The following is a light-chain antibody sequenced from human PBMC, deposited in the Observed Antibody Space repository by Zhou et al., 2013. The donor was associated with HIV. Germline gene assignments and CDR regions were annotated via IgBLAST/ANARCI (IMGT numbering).Light chain of an antibody. CDR3: QQYGSSPAT. J-gene: IGKJ1*01. V-gene: IGKV3-20*01. CDR1: QSVSSSS. CDR2: GAS. Sequence: EIVLTQSPGTLSLSPGERATLSCRASQSVSSSSLAWYQQKPGQAPRLLIYGASSRATGIPGRFSGSGSGTDFTLTISRLEPEDFAVYYCQQYGSSPATFGQGPRW.